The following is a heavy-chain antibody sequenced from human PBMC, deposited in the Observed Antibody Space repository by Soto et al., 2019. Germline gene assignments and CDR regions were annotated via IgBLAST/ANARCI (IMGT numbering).Heavy chain of an antibody. J-gene: IGHJ6*02. V-gene: IGHV3-33*01. CDR3: ARDRCQLGVRGVIITSLAYYYGMDV. D-gene: IGHD3-10*01. CDR1: GFTFSSYG. Sequence: PGGSLRLSCAAPGFTFSSYGMHWVRQAPGKGLEWVAVIWYDGSNKYYADSVKGRFTISRDNSKNTLYLQMNSLRAEDTAVYYCARDRCQLGVRGVIITSLAYYYGMDVWGQGTTVTVSS. CDR2: IWYDGSNK.